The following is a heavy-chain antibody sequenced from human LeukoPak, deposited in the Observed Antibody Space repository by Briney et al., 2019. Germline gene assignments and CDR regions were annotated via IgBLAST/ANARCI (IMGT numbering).Heavy chain of an antibody. D-gene: IGHD2-15*01. CDR2: IFHSGST. J-gene: IGHJ4*02. CDR1: GYSISSGYY. CDR3: ARVRGLYCFDY. Sequence: SETLSLTCAVSGYSISSGYYWGWIRQPPGKGLEWIGSIFHSGSTYYNPSLKSRVTISVDTSKNQFSLKLSSVTAADTAVYYCARVRGLYCFDYWGQGTLVTVSS. V-gene: IGHV4-38-2*01.